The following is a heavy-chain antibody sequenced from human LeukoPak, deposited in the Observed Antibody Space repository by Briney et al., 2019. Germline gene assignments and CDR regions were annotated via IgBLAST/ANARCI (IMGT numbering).Heavy chain of an antibody. CDR2: IYYSGST. CDR1: GGSISSYY. V-gene: IGHV4-59*01. J-gene: IGHJ4*02. D-gene: IGHD6-13*01. Sequence: SETLSLTCTVSGGSISSYYWSWIRQPPGKGLEWIGYIYYSGSTNYNPSLKSRVTISVDTSKNQFSLKLSSATAADTAVYYCARSSQYSSSPLTPDYWGQGTLVTVSS. CDR3: ARSSQYSSSPLTPDY.